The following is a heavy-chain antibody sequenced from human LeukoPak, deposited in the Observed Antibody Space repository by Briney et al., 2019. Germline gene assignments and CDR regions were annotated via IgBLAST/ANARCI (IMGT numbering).Heavy chain of an antibody. J-gene: IGHJ4*02. CDR1: GGSISSYY. D-gene: IGHD3-3*01. CDR2: IYYSGST. CDR3: ARADDAYDFWSGYPMYYFDY. Sequence: SETLSLTCTVSGGSISSYYWSWIRQPPGKGLEWMGYIYYSGSTNYNPSLKSRVTISVDTSKNQFSLKLSSVTAADTAVYYCARADDAYDFWSGYPMYYFDYWGQGTLVTVSS. V-gene: IGHV4-59*01.